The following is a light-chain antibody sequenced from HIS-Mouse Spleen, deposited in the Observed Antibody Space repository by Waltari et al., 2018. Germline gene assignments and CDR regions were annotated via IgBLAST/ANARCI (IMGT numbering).Light chain of an antibody. J-gene: IGLJ2*01. CDR3: YSTDSSGNHRV. CDR2: EDS. Sequence: SYELPQPPSVSVSPGQTARITCPGDAVPKKYAYWYQQKSGQAPVLVIYEDSKRPSGIPERFSGSSSGTMATLTISGAQVEDEADYYCYSTDSSGNHRVFGGGTKLTVL. CDR1: AVPKKY. V-gene: IGLV3-10*01.